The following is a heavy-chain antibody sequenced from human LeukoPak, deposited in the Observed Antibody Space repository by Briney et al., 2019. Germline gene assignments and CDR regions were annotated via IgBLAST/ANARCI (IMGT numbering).Heavy chain of an antibody. Sequence: SETLSLTCTVSGGSISSYYWSWIRQPPGKGLEWIGSVFYDGSSDYNPSLKSRVTISVDTSKNQFSLKLSSVTAADTAVYYCARRGYYYGSGSDYYFDYWGQGTLVTVSS. CDR2: VFYDGSS. J-gene: IGHJ4*02. V-gene: IGHV4-59*12. CDR3: ARRGYYYGSGSDYYFDY. D-gene: IGHD3-10*01. CDR1: GGSISSYY.